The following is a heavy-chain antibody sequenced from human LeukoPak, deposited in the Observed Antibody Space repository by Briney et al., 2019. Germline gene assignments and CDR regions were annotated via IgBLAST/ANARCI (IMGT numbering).Heavy chain of an antibody. D-gene: IGHD5-18*01. CDR2: INHSGST. CDR1: GGSFSGYY. J-gene: IGHJ6*03. CDR3: ARAGRGYSYGSDYYYYYYMDV. V-gene: IGHV4-34*01. Sequence: SETLSLTCAVYGGSFSGYYWSWIRQPPGKGLEWIGEINHSGSTNYNPSLKSRVTISVDTSKNQFSLKLSSVTAADTAVYYCARAGRGYSYGSDYYYYYYMDVWGKGTTDTVSS.